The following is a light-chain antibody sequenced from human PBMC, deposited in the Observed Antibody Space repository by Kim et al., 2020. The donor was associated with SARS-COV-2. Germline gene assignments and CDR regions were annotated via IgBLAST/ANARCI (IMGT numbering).Light chain of an antibody. Sequence: QRVTISCAGSSTNIGAGFGVYWYKQIPGEAPKRLIYGNRNRPSGISDRISGSKSGPSASLAITGLQADDEADYFCQSYDRGLSAFLFGGGTQLTVL. CDR1: STNIGAGFG. CDR2: GNR. CDR3: QSYDRGLSAFL. J-gene: IGLJ3*02. V-gene: IGLV1-40*01.